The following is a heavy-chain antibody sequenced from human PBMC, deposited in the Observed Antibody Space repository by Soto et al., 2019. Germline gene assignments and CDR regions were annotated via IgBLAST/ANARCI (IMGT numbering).Heavy chain of an antibody. CDR1: GFTFRSYW. Sequence: EGQLVESGGGLVQPGGSLRLSCQVSGFTFRSYWMTWVRRAPGKGLEWVANINEHGSEMHYVDSVKGRFTISRDNAKNSVYLQMNSLRAEDTAVYYCLSFWTDSWGQGSLVTVSS. V-gene: IGHV3-7*05. D-gene: IGHD1-1*01. J-gene: IGHJ4*02. CDR2: INEHGSEM. CDR3: LSFWTDS.